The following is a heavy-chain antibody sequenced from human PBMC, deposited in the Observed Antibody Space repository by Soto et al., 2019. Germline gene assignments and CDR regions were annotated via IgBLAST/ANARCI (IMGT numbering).Heavy chain of an antibody. Sequence: GSLRISCAASGFTFSDYYMSWIRQAPGKGLEWVSYISSSGSTIYYADSVKGRFTISRDNAKNSLYLQMNSLRAEDTAVYYCARGLLFGYYYYGMDVWGQGTTVTVSS. D-gene: IGHD3-3*01. CDR2: ISSSGSTI. J-gene: IGHJ6*02. CDR3: ARGLLFGYYYYGMDV. CDR1: GFTFSDYY. V-gene: IGHV3-11*01.